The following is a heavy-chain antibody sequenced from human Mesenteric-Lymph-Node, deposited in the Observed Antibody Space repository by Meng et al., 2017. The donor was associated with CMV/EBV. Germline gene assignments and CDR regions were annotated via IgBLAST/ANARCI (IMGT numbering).Heavy chain of an antibody. Sequence: KASGFTLTNFGIAWVRQAPGQGLELMGWISAYNGDTDYAPNLQGRVTMTTDTSTSTAYMELRSLRSGDTAVYYCARAHDYGDYEGDYWGQGTLVTVSS. D-gene: IGHD4-17*01. J-gene: IGHJ4*02. V-gene: IGHV1-18*01. CDR1: GFTLTNFG. CDR3: ARAHDYGDYEGDY. CDR2: ISAYNGDT.